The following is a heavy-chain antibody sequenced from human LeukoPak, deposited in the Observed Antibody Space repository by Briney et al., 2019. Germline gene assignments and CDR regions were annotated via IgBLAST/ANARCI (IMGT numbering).Heavy chain of an antibody. CDR1: GFSFSTYE. Sequence: GGSLRLSCAASGFSFSTYEMHWVRQAPGKGLEWVSDISSSGSIVYYADFVKGRFTTSRDNANNYLYLQMHSLRAEDTAVYYCSLLAVASPQDYWGQGTLVTVSS. V-gene: IGHV3-48*03. CDR2: ISSSGSIV. CDR3: SLLAVASPQDY. J-gene: IGHJ4*02. D-gene: IGHD6-19*01.